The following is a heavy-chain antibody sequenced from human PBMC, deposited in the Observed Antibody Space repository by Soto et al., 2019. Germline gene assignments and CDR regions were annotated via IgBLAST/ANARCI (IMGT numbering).Heavy chain of an antibody. D-gene: IGHD3-3*01. CDR1: GGTFDNTA. CDR2: IVPMFGTA. V-gene: IGHV1-69*12. CDR3: ARDGDPGYSFWSGPLGGGRFDP. J-gene: IGHJ5*02. Sequence: QVQLVQSGAEVKEPGSSVNVSCKTSGGTFDNTAVTWVRQAPGQGLEWIGGIVPMFGTANYAQKFQGRVTITADESTSTAYMELSSLRSDDTAVYYCARDGDPGYSFWSGPLGGGRFDPWGQGTLVTVSS.